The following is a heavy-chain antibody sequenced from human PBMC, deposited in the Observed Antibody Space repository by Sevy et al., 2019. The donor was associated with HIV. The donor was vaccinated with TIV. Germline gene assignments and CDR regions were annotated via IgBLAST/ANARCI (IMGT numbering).Heavy chain of an antibody. V-gene: IGHV3-30-3*01. CDR2: ISYDGSNK. CDR1: GFTFSSYA. CDR3: ARDHGQGWFDP. J-gene: IGHJ5*02. Sequence: GGSLRLSCAASGFTFSSYAMHWVRQAPGKGLEWVAVISYDGSNKYYADSVKGRFTISRDNSKNTLYLQMNSLRAEDTAVCYCARDHGQGWFDPWGQGTLVTVSS.